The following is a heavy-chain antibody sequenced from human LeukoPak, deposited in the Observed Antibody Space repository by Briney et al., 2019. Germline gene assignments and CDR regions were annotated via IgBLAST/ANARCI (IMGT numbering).Heavy chain of an antibody. Sequence: ASVNLSCKXSGYTFTTYGITWVRQAPGQGLEWMGWISTYNGNTNYSQNLQGRVTMTTDTSTSTAYMVLRSLRSDDPAVYYCARSGYCTATSCYEGWFDPWGQGTLVTVSS. D-gene: IGHD2-2*01. CDR3: ARSGYCTATSCYEGWFDP. CDR2: ISTYNGNT. J-gene: IGHJ5*02. CDR1: GYTFTTYG. V-gene: IGHV1-18*01.